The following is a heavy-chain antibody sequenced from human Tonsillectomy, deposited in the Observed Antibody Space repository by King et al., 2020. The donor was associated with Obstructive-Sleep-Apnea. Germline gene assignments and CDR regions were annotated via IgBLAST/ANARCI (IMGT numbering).Heavy chain of an antibody. CDR2: IYYTGST. CDR1: GGSISSSSYY. CDR3: GREAPDTYFDY. J-gene: IGHJ4*02. V-gene: IGHV4-39*07. Sequence: QLQESGPGLVKPSETLSLTCTVSGGSISSSSYYWGWIRQPPGKGLEWIGNIYYTGSTYYSPSLKSRVTISLDTSKNQFSLKLSSVTAADTAVYYCGREAPDTYFDYWGQGTLVTVSS.